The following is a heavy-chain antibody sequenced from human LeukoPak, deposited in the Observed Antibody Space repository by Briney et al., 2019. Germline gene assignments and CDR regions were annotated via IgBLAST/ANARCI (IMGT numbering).Heavy chain of an antibody. J-gene: IGHJ4*02. V-gene: IGHV3-23*01. Sequence: PGGSLRLSCAASGFTFSSHTMRWVRQAPGKGPEWVSTIGVPGGGTHYADSVKGRFTISRDNSKNTLYLQMNSLRAEDTAVYYCARGMDYWGQGTLVTVSS. CDR3: ARGMDY. CDR2: IGVPGGGT. CDR1: GFTFSSHT.